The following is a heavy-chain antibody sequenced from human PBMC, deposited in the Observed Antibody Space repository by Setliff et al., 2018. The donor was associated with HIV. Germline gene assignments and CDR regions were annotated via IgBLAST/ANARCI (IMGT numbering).Heavy chain of an antibody. CDR1: GYTFTGYY. CDR2: INPNSGGT. J-gene: IGHJ4*02. D-gene: IGHD3-9*01. V-gene: IGHV1-2*04. CDR3: ARGSILTGYAYDY. Sequence: ASVKVSCKASGYTFTGYYMHWVRQAPGQGLEWMGWINPNSGGTNYAQKFQGWVTMARDTSISTAYMELSRLRSDDTAVYYCARGSILTGYAYDYWGQGTLVTVSS.